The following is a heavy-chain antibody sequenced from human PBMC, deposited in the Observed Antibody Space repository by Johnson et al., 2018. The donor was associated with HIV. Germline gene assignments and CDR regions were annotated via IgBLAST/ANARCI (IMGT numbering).Heavy chain of an antibody. Sequence: QVQLVESGGGLVKPGGSLRLSCVASGFTFSDYYMTWIRQAPGKGLEWVSGISGSGGSTYYADSVKGRFTISRDNSKNTLYLQMNSLRAEDTAVYYCARGKKQWLDEDAFDIWGQGTMVTVSS. J-gene: IGHJ3*02. V-gene: IGHV3-11*04. D-gene: IGHD6-19*01. CDR1: GFTFSDYY. CDR2: ISGSGGST. CDR3: ARGKKQWLDEDAFDI.